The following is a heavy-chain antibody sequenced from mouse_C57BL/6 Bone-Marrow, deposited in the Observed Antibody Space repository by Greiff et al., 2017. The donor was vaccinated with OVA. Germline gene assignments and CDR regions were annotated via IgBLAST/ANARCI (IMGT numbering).Heavy chain of an antibody. CDR1: GYTFTDHT. D-gene: IGHD2-4*01. Sequence: QVQLQQSDAELVKPGASVKISCKVSGYTFTDHTIHWMKQRPEQGLEWIGYIYPRDGSTKYNEKFKGKATLTADKSSSTAYMQLNSLTSEDSAVYFVAGNGYYDYGDVYFDYWGQGTTLTVSS. J-gene: IGHJ2*01. CDR2: IYPRDGST. V-gene: IGHV1-78*01. CDR3: AGNGYYDYGDVYFDY.